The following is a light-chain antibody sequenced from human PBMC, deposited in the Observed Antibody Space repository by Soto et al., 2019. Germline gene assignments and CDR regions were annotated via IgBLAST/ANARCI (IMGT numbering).Light chain of an antibody. V-gene: IGLV1-44*01. CDR3: AAWEDRLNGLV. CDR2: NNN. J-gene: IGLJ1*01. CDR1: SSNIGSNT. Sequence: QSVLTQPPSASGTPGQRVTIPCSGSSSNIGSNTVNWYQQLPGTAPNLLIYNNNHRPSGVPDRFSVAKSGTSASLASSGLHSEDEADADCAAWEDRLNGLVFGTGTKLTVL.